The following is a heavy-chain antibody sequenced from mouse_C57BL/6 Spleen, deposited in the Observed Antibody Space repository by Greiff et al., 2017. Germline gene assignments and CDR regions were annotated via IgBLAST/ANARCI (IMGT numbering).Heavy chain of an antibody. CDR1: GYTFTSYW. D-gene: IGHD2-1*01. CDR2: INPSNGGT. CDR3: ARGGGNYPFAY. Sequence: QVQLQQPGAELVKPGASVKMSCKASGYTFTSYWMHWVKQRPGQGLEWIGNINPSNGGTNYNEKFKSKATLTVDKSSSTAYMQISRLTSEEYAVDYCARGGGNYPFAYWGQGTLVTVSA. J-gene: IGHJ3*01. V-gene: IGHV1-53*01.